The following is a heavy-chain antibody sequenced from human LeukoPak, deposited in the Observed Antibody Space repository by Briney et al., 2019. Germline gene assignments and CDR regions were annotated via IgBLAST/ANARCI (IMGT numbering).Heavy chain of an antibody. V-gene: IGHV3-30-3*01. CDR3: ARDLTYGDPGG. CDR1: GFTFSAYA. D-gene: IGHD4-17*01. CDR2: ISYDGSNI. Sequence: GGSLRLSCAASGFTFSAYAMHWVRQAPGRGLEWVAVISYDGSNIYYADSVRGRFTISRDNSKNTLYLQMNSLRAEDTAVYYCARDLTYGDPGGWGQGTLVTVSS. J-gene: IGHJ4*02.